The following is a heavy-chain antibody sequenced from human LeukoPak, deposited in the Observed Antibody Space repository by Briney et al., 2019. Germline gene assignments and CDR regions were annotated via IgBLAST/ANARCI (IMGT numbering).Heavy chain of an antibody. CDR1: GFTVSSNS. CDR3: ARRAGAYSHPYDY. V-gene: IGHV3-53*01. J-gene: IGHJ4*02. CDR2: IYSDNT. D-gene: IGHD4/OR15-4a*01. Sequence: PGGSLRLSCTVSGFTVSSNSMSWVRQAPGKGLEWVSFIYSDNTHYSDSVQGRCTISRDNSKNTLYLQMNSLRAEDTAVYYCARRAGAYSHPYDYWGQGTLVTVSS.